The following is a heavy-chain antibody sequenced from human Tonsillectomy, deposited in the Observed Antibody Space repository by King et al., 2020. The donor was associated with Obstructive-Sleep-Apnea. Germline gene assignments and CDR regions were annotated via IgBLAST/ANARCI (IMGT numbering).Heavy chain of an antibody. V-gene: IGHV4-59*08. J-gene: IGHJ2*01. CDR2: IYYRGST. CDR1: GGSISSYY. CDR3: ARGWLQPAVWFDL. Sequence: VQLQESGPGLVKPSETLSLTCTVSGGSISSYYWSWIRQPPGKGLEWIGYIYYRGSTNYNPSLKSRFTISVDTSKNQFSLKLSSVTAADTAVYYCARGWLQPAVWFDLWGRGTLVTVSS. D-gene: IGHD5-24*01.